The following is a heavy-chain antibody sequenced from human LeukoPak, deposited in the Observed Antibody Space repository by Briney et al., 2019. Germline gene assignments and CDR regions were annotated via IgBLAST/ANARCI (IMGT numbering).Heavy chain of an antibody. V-gene: IGHV3-21*05. D-gene: IGHD3-10*01. Sequence: PGGSLRLSCAASGFTFSSYSMNWVRQAPGKGLEWVSYVRSSSSYIYYADSVKGRFTISRDNAKNSLYLQMNSLRAEDTAVYYCAKDIGYYGSGTYYIEYWGQGTLVTVSS. J-gene: IGHJ4*02. CDR2: VRSSSSYI. CDR3: AKDIGYYGSGTYYIEY. CDR1: GFTFSSYS.